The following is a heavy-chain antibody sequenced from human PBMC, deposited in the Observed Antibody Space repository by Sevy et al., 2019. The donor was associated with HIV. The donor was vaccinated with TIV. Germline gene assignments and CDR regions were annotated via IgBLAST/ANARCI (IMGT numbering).Heavy chain of an antibody. J-gene: IGHJ5*02. CDR2: ISKDGTNK. CDR1: GFNISPYA. Sequence: GGSLRLSCSASGFNISPYALHWVRQTPGKGLQWLAVISKDGTNKDYADSVKGRFSLSRDNSKNTLYLQMSNLRPEDTAVYYCAKEGYYYDSHSADWFDPWGQRTLVTVSS. V-gene: IGHV3-30*04. CDR3: AKEGYYYDSHSADWFDP. D-gene: IGHD3-22*01.